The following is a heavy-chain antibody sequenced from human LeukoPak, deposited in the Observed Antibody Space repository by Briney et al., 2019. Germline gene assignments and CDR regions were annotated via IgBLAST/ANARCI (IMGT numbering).Heavy chain of an antibody. V-gene: IGHV4-59*08. D-gene: IGHD6-6*01. CDR2: IYYNGAT. J-gene: IGHJ4*02. CDR3: ARHAGIAARPRKGYFDY. CDR1: GGSISSYY. Sequence: SETLSLTCTVSGGSISSYYWTWIRQPPGKGLEWIGYIYYNGATNYNPSLKSRVTISVDTSKNQFSLKLSSVTAADTAVYYCARHAGIAARPRKGYFDYWGQGTLVTVSS.